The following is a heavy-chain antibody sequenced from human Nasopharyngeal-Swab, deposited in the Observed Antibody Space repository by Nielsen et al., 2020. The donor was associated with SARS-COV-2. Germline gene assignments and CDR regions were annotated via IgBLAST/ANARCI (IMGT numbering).Heavy chain of an antibody. Sequence: GGSLRLSCAASGFTFSSYWMHWVRQAPGKGLVWVSRINSDGSSTSYADSVKGRFTISRDNAKNTLYLQMNSLRAEDTAVYYCARGGSSSWYGDFDYWGQGTLVIVSS. J-gene: IGHJ4*02. D-gene: IGHD6-13*01. V-gene: IGHV3-74*01. CDR3: ARGGSSSWYGDFDY. CDR2: INSDGSST. CDR1: GFTFSSYW.